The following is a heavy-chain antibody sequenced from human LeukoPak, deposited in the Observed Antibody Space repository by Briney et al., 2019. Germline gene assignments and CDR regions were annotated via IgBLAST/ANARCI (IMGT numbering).Heavy chain of an antibody. J-gene: IGHJ5*02. V-gene: IGHV4-4*02. CDR1: GGSISSSNW. CDR2: IHYSGST. Sequence: SETLSLTCAVSGGSISSSNWWSWVRQPPGKGLEWIGYIHYSGSTNYKPSLKSRVTISVDTSKNQFSLKLSPVTAADTAVYYCARADNILNWFDPWGQGTLVTVSS. D-gene: IGHD1-14*01. CDR3: ARADNILNWFDP.